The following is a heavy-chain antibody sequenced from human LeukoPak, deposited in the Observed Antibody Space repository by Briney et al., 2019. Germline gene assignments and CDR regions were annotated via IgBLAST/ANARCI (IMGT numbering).Heavy chain of an antibody. CDR1: GGSISSSNYY. Sequence: SETLSLTCTVSGGSISSSNYYWGWIRQPPGKGLKWIGSIYYSENTYYNPSLKSRVTISIDRSKSQFSLKMSSVTAADTAVYYCATIRAAYYNVLTGPFDYWGQGTLVTVSS. CDR2: IYYSENT. CDR3: ATIRAAYYNVLTGPFDY. D-gene: IGHD3-9*01. V-gene: IGHV4-39*07. J-gene: IGHJ4*02.